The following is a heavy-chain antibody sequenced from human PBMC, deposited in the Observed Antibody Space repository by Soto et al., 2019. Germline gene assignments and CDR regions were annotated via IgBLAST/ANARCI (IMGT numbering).Heavy chain of an antibody. CDR3: AKGSRDDESSIHH. V-gene: IGHV3-30*18. J-gene: IGHJ1*01. D-gene: IGHD3-10*01. CDR2: ISYDGSNK. Sequence: GGSLRLSCAASGFTFSSYGMHWVRQAPGKGLEWVAVISYDGSNKYYADSVKGRFTISRDNSKNTLYLQMNSLRAEDTAVYYCAKGSRDDESSIHHWGQGTLVTVSS. CDR1: GFTFSSYG.